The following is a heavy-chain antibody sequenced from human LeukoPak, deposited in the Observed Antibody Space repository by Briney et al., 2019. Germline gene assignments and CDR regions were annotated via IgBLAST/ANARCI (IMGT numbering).Heavy chain of an antibody. J-gene: IGHJ4*02. D-gene: IGHD3-16*02. CDR1: GYTLTELS. CDR2: FDPEDGET. CDR3: ATDLTTFGGVIVIPYY. V-gene: IGHV1-24*01. Sequence: GASVKVSCEVSGYTLTELSMHWVRQAPGKGLEWMGGFDPEDGETIYAQKFQGRVTMTEDTSTDTAYMELSSLRSEDTAVYYCATDLTTFGGVIVIPYYWGQGTLVTVSS.